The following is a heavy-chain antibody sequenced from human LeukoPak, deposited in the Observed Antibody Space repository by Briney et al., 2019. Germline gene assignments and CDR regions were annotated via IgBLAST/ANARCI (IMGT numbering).Heavy chain of an antibody. CDR2: INPNSGGT. CDR3: ARGSRRYYDSSGYYYGY. CDR1: GYTFTGYY. Sequence: ASVRVSCKASGYTFTGYYIHWVRQAPGQGLEWMGWINPNSGGTNYAQKFQGRVTMTRDTSISTAYMELSRLRSDDTAVYYCARGSRRYYDSSGYYYGYWGQGTLVTVSS. J-gene: IGHJ4*02. V-gene: IGHV1-2*02. D-gene: IGHD3-22*01.